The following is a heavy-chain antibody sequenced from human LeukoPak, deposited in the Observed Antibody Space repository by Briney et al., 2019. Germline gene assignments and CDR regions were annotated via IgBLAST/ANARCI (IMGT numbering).Heavy chain of an antibody. CDR2: ISGDGTAR. D-gene: IGHD3-3*01. Sequence: GGSLRLSCAASGFTSSSYWMHWVRQVPGKGLVWVSRISGDGTARNYADSVKGRFTISRDDAKNTVDLQMNSLRAEDTAVYYCARGSYYDFWSGPFDYWGQGTLVTVSS. J-gene: IGHJ4*02. CDR3: ARGSYYDFWSGPFDY. V-gene: IGHV3-74*01. CDR1: GFTSSSYW.